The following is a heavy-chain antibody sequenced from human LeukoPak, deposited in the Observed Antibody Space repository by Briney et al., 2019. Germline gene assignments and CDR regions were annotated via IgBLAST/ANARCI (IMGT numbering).Heavy chain of an antibody. CDR1: GGSFSGYY. V-gene: IGHV4-34*01. D-gene: IGHD3-22*01. CDR3: ARGPYYYDSIRRFDP. CDR2: INHSGST. Sequence: SETLSLTCAVYGGSFSGYYWSWIRQPPGKGLEWIGEINHSGSTNYNPSLKSRVTISVDTSKNPFSLKLSSVTAADTAVYYCARGPYYYDSIRRFDPWGQGTLVTISS. J-gene: IGHJ5*02.